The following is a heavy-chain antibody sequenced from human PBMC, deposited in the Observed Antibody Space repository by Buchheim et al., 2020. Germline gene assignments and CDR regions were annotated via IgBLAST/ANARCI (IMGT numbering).Heavy chain of an antibody. D-gene: IGHD3-10*01. CDR1: GYTVTSYD. CDR2: MNPNSGNT. Sequence: QVQLVQSGAEVKTPGASVKVSCKASGYTVTSYDINWVRQATGRGLEWMGWMNPNSGNTGYAQKFPGRVIMTRDTSLSTVAMELSSLRSEDTAVYYCAREVSMIRGLFNYWGQGTL. CDR3: AREVSMIRGLFNY. J-gene: IGHJ4*02. V-gene: IGHV1-8*01.